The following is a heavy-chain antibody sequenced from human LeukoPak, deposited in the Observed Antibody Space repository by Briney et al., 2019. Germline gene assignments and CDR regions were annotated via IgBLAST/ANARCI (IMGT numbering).Heavy chain of an antibody. CDR3: AKDSGIWSHYFVL. D-gene: IGHD1-14*01. Sequence: PGGSLRPSCAAAGFTSSEYGMSWVRQAPDKGPEWVAVTSYDGSNENFADSVKGRFTISRDNSKNTLFLQMNSLRTEDTAVYYCAKDSGIWSHYFVLWGQGTLVTVSS. CDR1: GFTSSEYG. CDR2: TSYDGSNE. V-gene: IGHV3-30*18. J-gene: IGHJ4*02.